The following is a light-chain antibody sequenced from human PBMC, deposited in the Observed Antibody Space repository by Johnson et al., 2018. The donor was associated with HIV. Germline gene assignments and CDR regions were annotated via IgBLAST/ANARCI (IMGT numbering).Light chain of an antibody. J-gene: IGLJ1*01. CDR2: DNN. V-gene: IGLV1-51*01. CDR1: SSNIGNNY. Sequence: HSVLSQPPSVSAAPGQKVTISCSGSSSNIGNNYVSWYQQLPGTAPKLLIYDNNKRPSGIPDRFSGSKAGSSATLGIAGLQPGDEADYYCGTWDSSLSIFVFGTGTKVTVL. CDR3: GTWDSSLSIFV.